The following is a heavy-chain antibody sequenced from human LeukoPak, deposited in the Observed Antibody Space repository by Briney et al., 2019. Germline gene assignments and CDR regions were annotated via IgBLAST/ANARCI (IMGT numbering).Heavy chain of an antibody. Sequence: SQTLSLTCTVSGGSISSGDYYWSWIRQPPGKGLEWIGYIYCSGSTYYNPSLKSRVTISVDTSKNQFSLKLSSVTAADTAVYYCARDFPPGATGYWYFDLWGRGTLVTVSS. CDR2: IYCSGST. J-gene: IGHJ2*01. CDR3: ARDFPPGATGYWYFDL. V-gene: IGHV4-30-4*01. CDR1: GGSISSGDYY. D-gene: IGHD3-10*01.